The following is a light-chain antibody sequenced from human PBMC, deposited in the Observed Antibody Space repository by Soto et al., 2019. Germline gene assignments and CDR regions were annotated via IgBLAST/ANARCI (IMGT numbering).Light chain of an antibody. CDR1: SSEVGGYEY. CDR2: EFL. J-gene: IGLJ1*01. Sequence: QSALTQPPSASGSPGQSVTISCTGTSSEVGGYEYVSWYQRHPGKAPKLIIYEFLKRPSGVPVRFSGSKSANTASLTVSGLQAEDEADYYCSSFAGSHYVFGTGTKVTVL. V-gene: IGLV2-8*01. CDR3: SSFAGSHYV.